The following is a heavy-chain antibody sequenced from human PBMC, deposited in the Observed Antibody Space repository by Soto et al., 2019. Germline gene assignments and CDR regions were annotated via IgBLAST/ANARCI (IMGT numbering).Heavy chain of an antibody. V-gene: IGHV4-34*01. CDR2: INHSGST. Sequence: LETLSLTCAVYGGSFSGYYWSWIRQPPGKGLEWIGEINHSGSTNYNPSLKSRVTISVDTSKNQFSLKLSSVTAADTAVYYCARGSGYYTGILPYYYYYMDVWGKGTTVTVSS. D-gene: IGHD3-3*01. J-gene: IGHJ6*03. CDR1: GGSFSGYY. CDR3: ARGSGYYTGILPYYYYYMDV.